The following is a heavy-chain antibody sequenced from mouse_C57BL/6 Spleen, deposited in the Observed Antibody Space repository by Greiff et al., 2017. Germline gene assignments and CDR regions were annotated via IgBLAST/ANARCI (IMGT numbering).Heavy chain of an antibody. CDR1: GYSFTDYN. Sequence: EVQLLESGPELVKPGASVKISCKASGYSFTDYNMNWVKQSHGKSLEWIGVINPNYGTTSYNQKFKGKATLTVDQSSSTAYMQLNSLTSEDSAVYYYARAGAAQALDYWGQGTTLTVSS. CDR3: ARAGAAQALDY. CDR2: INPNYGTT. D-gene: IGHD3-2*02. V-gene: IGHV1-39*01. J-gene: IGHJ2*01.